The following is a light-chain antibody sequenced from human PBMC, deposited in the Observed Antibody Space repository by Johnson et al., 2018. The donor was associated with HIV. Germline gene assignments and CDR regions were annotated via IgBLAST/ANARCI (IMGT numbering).Light chain of an antibody. V-gene: IGLV1-51*01. Sequence: QPPSVSAAPGQKVTISCSGSSSNIASNYVSWYQQIPGTAPKLLIYDNNKRPSGIPDRFSASKSATSAALGITGLQTGDEADYYCGTWDSSLSAGVFGTGTKVTVL. CDR2: DNN. CDR3: GTWDSSLSAGV. CDR1: SSNIASNY. J-gene: IGLJ1*01.